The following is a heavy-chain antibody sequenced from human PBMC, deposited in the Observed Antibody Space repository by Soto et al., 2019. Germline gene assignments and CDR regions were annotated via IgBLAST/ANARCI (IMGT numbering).Heavy chain of an antibody. J-gene: IGHJ4*02. Sequence: QVQLVQFGAEVKKPGSSVKVSCKASGGTFSNFAVSWVRQAPGQGLEWMGGIIAIFGAAHYPQQFQGRVTITTDESTATAYMELSSLRPEDTAVYYCARGGYSSGWDNWGQGTLITVSS. D-gene: IGHD6-19*01. CDR3: ARGGYSSGWDN. V-gene: IGHV1-69*01. CDR1: GGTFSNFA. CDR2: IIAIFGAA.